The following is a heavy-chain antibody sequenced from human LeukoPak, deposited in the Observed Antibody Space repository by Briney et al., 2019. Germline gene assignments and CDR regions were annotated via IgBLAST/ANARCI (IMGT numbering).Heavy chain of an antibody. CDR1: GFTFDDYA. CDR2: ISWNSGSI. J-gene: IGHJ4*02. D-gene: IGHD6-19*01. Sequence: GGSLRLSCAASGFTFDDYAMHWVRQAPGKGLEWVSGISWNSGSIGYADSVKGRFTISRDNSKNTLYLQMNSLRAEDTAVYYCAREISGEYYFDYWGQGTLVTVSS. CDR3: AREISGEYYFDY. V-gene: IGHV3-9*01.